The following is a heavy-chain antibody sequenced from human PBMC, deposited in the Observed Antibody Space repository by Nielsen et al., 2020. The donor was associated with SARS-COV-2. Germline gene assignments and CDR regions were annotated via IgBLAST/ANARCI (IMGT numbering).Heavy chain of an antibody. V-gene: IGHV3-9*01. J-gene: IGHJ6*03. CDR3: ARNGGSYSYYYYYYMDV. CDR2: ISWNSGSI. D-gene: IGHD1-26*01. CDR1: GFTFDDYA. Sequence: GGSLRLSCAASGFTFDDYAMHWVRHAPGKGLEWVSGISWNSGSIGYADSVKGRFTISRDNAKNSLYLQMNSLRAEDTALYHCARNGGSYSYYYYYYMDVWGKGTTVTVSS.